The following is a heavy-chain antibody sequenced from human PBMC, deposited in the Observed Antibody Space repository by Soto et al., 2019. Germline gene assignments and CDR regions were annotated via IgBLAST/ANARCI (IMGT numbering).Heavy chain of an antibody. CDR2: ISYDGSNK. V-gene: IGHV3-30*18. CDR1: GFTFSSYG. Sequence: QVQLVESGGGVVQPGRSLRLSCAVSGFTFSSYGMHWVRQAPGKGLEWVADISYDGSNKYYADSVKGRFTISRDNSKNTLYLQMNSLRAEDTAVYYCAKEAEAEAGIPMPFDYWGQGTLVTVSS. J-gene: IGHJ4*02. CDR3: AKEAEAEAGIPMPFDY. D-gene: IGHD6-13*01.